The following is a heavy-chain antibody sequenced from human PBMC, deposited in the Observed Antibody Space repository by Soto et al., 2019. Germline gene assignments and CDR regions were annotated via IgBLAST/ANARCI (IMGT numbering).Heavy chain of an antibody. CDR2: IFYSGST. D-gene: IGHD6-13*01. Sequence: XATLSLTCTVSGGSISSSSYYWGWIRQPPGKGLEWIGSIFYSGSTYYNPSLKSRVTISVDTSKNQFSLKLSSVTAADTAVYYCPRQPTYSSSWNDYHFDYWGQGTLVTVSS. J-gene: IGHJ4*02. CDR1: GGSISSSSYY. CDR3: PRQPTYSSSWNDYHFDY. V-gene: IGHV4-39*01.